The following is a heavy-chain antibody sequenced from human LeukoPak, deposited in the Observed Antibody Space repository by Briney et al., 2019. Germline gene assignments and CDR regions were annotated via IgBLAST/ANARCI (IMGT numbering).Heavy chain of an antibody. D-gene: IGHD6-6*01. CDR3: ARDEYSSSQFDY. Sequence: ASVNVSCKASGYTFTSYGISWVRQAPGQGREWMGWISAYNGNTNYAQKLQGRVTITTDTSTSTAYMELRSLRSGDTAVYYCARDEYSSSQFDYWGQGTLVTVSS. CDR1: GYTFTSYG. J-gene: IGHJ4*02. V-gene: IGHV1-18*01. CDR2: ISAYNGNT.